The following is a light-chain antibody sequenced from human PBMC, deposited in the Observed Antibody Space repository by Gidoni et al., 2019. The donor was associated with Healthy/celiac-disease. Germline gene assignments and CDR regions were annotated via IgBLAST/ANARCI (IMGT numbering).Light chain of an antibody. CDR2: AAS. Sequence: DIQMTRSPSSLSASVGDRVNITCRARQSISSYLNWYQQKPGKAPKLLIYAASSLQSGVPSRFRGIGSGTDFTLTISSLQPVDFASYYCQQSYSTPLPFGGGTKVEIK. V-gene: IGKV1-39*01. CDR3: QQSYSTPLP. CDR1: QSISSY. J-gene: IGKJ4*01.